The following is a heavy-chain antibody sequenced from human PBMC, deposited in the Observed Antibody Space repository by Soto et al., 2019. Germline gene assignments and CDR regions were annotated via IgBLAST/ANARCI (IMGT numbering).Heavy chain of an antibody. D-gene: IGHD6-13*01. CDR1: GGSFSGYY. Sequence: QVQLQQWGAGLLKPSETLSLTCAVYGGSFSGYYWSWIRQPPGKGLEWIGEINHSGSTIYNPSLKSRVTISVDTSKNQFSLKLSSVTAADTAVYYCARVLAAADPYYYGMDVWGQGTTVTVSS. CDR3: ARVLAAADPYYYGMDV. J-gene: IGHJ6*02. V-gene: IGHV4-34*01. CDR2: INHSGST.